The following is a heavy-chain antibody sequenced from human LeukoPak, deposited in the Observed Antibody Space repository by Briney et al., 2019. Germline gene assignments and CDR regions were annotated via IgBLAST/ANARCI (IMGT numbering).Heavy chain of an antibody. V-gene: IGHV1-18*01. D-gene: IGHD4-23*01. CDR3: AITMGVLGNGGAFDI. CDR1: GYTFTNYG. J-gene: IGHJ3*02. CDR2: ISAYNGNT. Sequence: ASVKVSCKASGYTFTNYGISWVRQAPGQGLEWMGWISAYNGNTNYAQKLQGRVTMTTDTSTSTAYMELRSLRSDDAAVYYCAITMGVLGNGGAFDIWGQGTMVTVSS.